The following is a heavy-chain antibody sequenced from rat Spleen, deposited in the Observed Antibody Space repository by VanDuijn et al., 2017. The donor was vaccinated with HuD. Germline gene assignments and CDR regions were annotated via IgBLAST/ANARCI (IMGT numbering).Heavy chain of an antibody. CDR2: IDYDGSSI. CDR1: GFTCSDYY. CDR3: ARGDSGLDY. Sequence: EVQLVESGGGLVQPGRSLKLSCAASGFTCSDYYMAWVRQAPTKGLEWVAAIDYDGSSIHYGDSVKGRFTVFRNNVRNILYLQMNSLRSEDTATYYCARGDSGLDYWGHGLMVTVSS. D-gene: IGHD4-3*01. V-gene: IGHV5-22*01. J-gene: IGHJ2*01.